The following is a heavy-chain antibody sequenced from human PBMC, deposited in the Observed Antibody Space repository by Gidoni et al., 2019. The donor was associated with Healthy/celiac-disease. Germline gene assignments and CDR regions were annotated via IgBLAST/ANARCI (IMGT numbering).Heavy chain of an antibody. V-gene: IGHV4-59*01. CDR2: IYYSGST. D-gene: IGHD6-19*01. J-gene: IGHJ4*02. Sequence: QVQLQETGPGRAKPSATLSLTCTVPGGSISSYYWSWIRQPPGKGLEWIGYIYYSGSTNYNPSLKSRVTISVDTSKNQFSLKLSSVTAADTAVYYCARTVAGYLCDYWGQGTLVTVSS. CDR3: ARTVAGYLCDY. CDR1: GGSISSYY.